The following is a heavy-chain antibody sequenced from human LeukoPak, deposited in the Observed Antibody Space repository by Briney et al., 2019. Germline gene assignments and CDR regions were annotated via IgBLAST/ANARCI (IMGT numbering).Heavy chain of an antibody. Sequence: ASVKVSCKASGYTFTSYGISWVRQAPGQGLEWMGWISAYNGNTNYAQKLQGRVTMTTDTSTSTAYMELRSLRSDDTAVYYCARDLSPRYYYYGMDVWGQGTTVTVSS. V-gene: IGHV1-18*01. J-gene: IGHJ6*02. CDR3: ARDLSPRYYYYGMDV. CDR1: GYTFTSYG. CDR2: ISAYNGNT.